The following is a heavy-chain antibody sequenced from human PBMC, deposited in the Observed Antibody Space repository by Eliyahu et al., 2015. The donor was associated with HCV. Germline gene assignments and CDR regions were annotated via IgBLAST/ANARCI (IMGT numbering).Heavy chain of an antibody. J-gene: IGHJ4*02. D-gene: IGHD6-19*01. CDR1: GFTFRSYW. CDR3: AISSGSERK. V-gene: IGHV3-74*03. CDR2: ISRDGSNT. Sequence: EVQLVESGGGLFQPGESLRLSCVGSGFTFRSYWMHWVRQVPGKGLVWVSRISRDGSNTTYADSVKGRFPISSDNAKSTLYLQMNSLTLEDTAVYYCAISSGSERKWGQGTLVTVSS.